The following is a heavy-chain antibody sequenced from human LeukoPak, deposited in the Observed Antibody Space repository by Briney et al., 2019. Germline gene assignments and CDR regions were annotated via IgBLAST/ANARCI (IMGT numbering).Heavy chain of an antibody. J-gene: IGHJ4*02. Sequence: SETLSLTCAVYGGSFSGYYWSWIRQPPGKGLEWIGEINHSGSTNYNPSLKSRVTISVDTSKNQFSLKLSSVTAADTAVYYCARHPEICSGSYGRQYYFDYWGQGALVTVSS. V-gene: IGHV4-34*01. D-gene: IGHD1-26*01. CDR1: GGSFSGYY. CDR3: ARHPEICSGSYGRQYYFDY. CDR2: INHSGST.